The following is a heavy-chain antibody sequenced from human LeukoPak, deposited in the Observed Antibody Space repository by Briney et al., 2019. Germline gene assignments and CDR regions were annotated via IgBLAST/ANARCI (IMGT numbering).Heavy chain of an antibody. CDR3: ARDYGSGSNDYYFDY. Sequence: ASVKVSCKASGYTFTGYYMHWVRQAPGQGLEWMGGIIPIFGTANYAQKFQGRVTITADESTSTAYMELSSLRSEDTAVYYCARDYGSGSNDYYFDYWGQGTLVTVSS. J-gene: IGHJ4*02. CDR2: IIPIFGTA. D-gene: IGHD3-10*01. V-gene: IGHV1-69*13. CDR1: GYTFTGYY.